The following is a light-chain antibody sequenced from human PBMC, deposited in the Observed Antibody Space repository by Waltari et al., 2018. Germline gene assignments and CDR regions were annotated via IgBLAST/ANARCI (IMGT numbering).Light chain of an antibody. CDR3: QQRSNWPPGYT. Sequence: EIVLTQSPATLSLSPGERATLSCRASQSVSSYLAWYQQKPGQAPRRLIYHASNRATGIPARCSGSWSGTDFTLTISSLEPEDFAVYDCQQRSNWPPGYTFGQGTNLEIK. J-gene: IGKJ2*01. V-gene: IGKV3-11*01. CDR1: QSVSSY. CDR2: HAS.